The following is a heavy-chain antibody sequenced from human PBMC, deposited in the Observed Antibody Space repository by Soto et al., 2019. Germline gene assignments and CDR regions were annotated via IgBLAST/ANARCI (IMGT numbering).Heavy chain of an antibody. CDR1: GFTFSRYS. Sequence: EVQLVESGGGLVKPGGSLRLSCAASGFTFSRYSMNWVRQAPGKGLEWVSSISSSSSYIYYADSVKGRFTISRDNAKNSLYLQMNSLRAEDTAVYYCARVGHYYYYYMDVWGKGTTVTVSS. CDR2: ISSSSSYI. J-gene: IGHJ6*03. V-gene: IGHV3-21*01. CDR3: ARVGHYYYYYMDV.